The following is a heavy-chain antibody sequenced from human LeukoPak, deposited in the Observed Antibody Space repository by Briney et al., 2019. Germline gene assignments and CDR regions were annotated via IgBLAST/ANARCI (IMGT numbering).Heavy chain of an antibody. CDR1: GFTFDDYG. Sequence: GGSLRLSCAASGFTFDDYGMSWVRQAPGKGLEWVSGIDWNGGSTGYADSVKGRSTISRDNAKNSLYLQMNSLRAEDTALYYCARASKDFWSGYSVDYWGQGTLVTVSS. J-gene: IGHJ4*02. D-gene: IGHD3-3*01. V-gene: IGHV3-20*04. CDR3: ARASKDFWSGYSVDY. CDR2: IDWNGGST.